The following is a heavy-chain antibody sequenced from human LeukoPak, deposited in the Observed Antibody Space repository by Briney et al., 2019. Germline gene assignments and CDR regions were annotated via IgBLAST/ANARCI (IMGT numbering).Heavy chain of an antibody. V-gene: IGHV3-21*01. CDR2: ISSSSSYI. D-gene: IGHD6-13*01. J-gene: IGHJ5*02. CDR1: GFTFSSYS. CDR3: ARREQQLFSRGSGNWFDP. Sequence: GGSLRLSCAASGFTFSSYSMNWVRQAPGKGLEWVSSISSSSSYIYYADSVKGRFTISRDNAKNSLYLQMDSLRAEDTAVYYCARREQQLFSRGSGNWFDPWGQGTLVTVSS.